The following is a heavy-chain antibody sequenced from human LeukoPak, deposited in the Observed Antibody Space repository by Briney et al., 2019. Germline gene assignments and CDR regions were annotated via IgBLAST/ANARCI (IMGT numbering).Heavy chain of an antibody. Sequence: PSETLSLTCTVSGGSISSGSYYWSWIRQPAGKGLEWIGRIYTGGSTNYNPSLKSRVTTSVDTSKNQFSLKLSSVSAADTAVYYCARVRGWDKNYFDYWGQGTLVTVSS. J-gene: IGHJ4*02. CDR3: ARVRGWDKNYFDY. D-gene: IGHD1-26*01. CDR2: IYTGGST. CDR1: GGSISSGSYY. V-gene: IGHV4-61*02.